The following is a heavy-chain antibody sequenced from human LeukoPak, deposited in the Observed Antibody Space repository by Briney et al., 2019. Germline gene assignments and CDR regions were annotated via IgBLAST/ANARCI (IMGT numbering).Heavy chain of an antibody. CDR1: GFTFSSYW. D-gene: IGHD6-6*01. Sequence: AGGSLRLSCAVSGFTFSSYWMSWVRQAPGKGLEWVANIKKDGSEKYYVDSVKGRFTISRDNAKNSLYLQMNSLRAEDTAVYYCARGARRDYWGQGTLVTVSS. V-gene: IGHV3-7*01. CDR2: IKKDGSEK. CDR3: ARGARRDY. J-gene: IGHJ4*02.